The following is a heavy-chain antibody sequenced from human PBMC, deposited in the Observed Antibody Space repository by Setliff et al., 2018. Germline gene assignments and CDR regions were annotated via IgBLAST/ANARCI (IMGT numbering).Heavy chain of an antibody. CDR3: ARDSYGDNLPYNWFAP. D-gene: IGHD4-17*01. J-gene: IGHJ5*02. V-gene: IGHV1-69*13. CDR1: GGTFSSFD. Sequence: SVKVSCKASGGTFSSFDISWVRQAPGQGLEWMGGIMPIFGTANYAQKFQGRLTITADESTSTAYMELNSLRSEDTAIYYCARDSYGDNLPYNWFAPWGQGTLVTVSS. CDR2: IMPIFGTA.